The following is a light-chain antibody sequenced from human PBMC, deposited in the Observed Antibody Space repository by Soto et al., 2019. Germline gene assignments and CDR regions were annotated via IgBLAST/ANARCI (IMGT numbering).Light chain of an antibody. V-gene: IGKV3-15*01. J-gene: IGKJ4*01. CDR2: GAS. CDR1: RSVSNR. Sequence: EILMTQSPATLSVSPGETVTFSFRASRSVSNRLAWYQHKPGQAPRLLISGASNGATGIPPKFRGSGSGTEFTLTVDSLQSDDIEVYYCQQYYNWPVTFGGGTK. CDR3: QQYYNWPVT.